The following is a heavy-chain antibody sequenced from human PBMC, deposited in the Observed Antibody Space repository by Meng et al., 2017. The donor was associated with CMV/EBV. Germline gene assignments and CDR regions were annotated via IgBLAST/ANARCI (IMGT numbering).Heavy chain of an antibody. CDR3: TTVSIVVVPAAIGAEYFQH. CDR2: IKSKTDGGTT. CDR1: GFTFSNAW. J-gene: IGHJ1*01. Sequence: GESLKISCAASGFTFSNAWMSWVRQAPGKGLEWVGRIKSKTDGGTTDYAAPVKGRFTISRDDSKNMLYLQMNSLKTEDTAVYYCTTVSIVVVPAAIGAEYFQHWGQGTLVPVSS. V-gene: IGHV3-15*01. D-gene: IGHD2-2*01.